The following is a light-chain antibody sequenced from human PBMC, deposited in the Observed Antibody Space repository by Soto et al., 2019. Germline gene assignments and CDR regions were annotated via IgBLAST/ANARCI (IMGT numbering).Light chain of an antibody. Sequence: EIVMTESPATLSVSPGDRATLSCRASQSVVSNLAWYQQKAGQAPRLLIYDVSTRATGVPVRFGCSGSGTELTLTLSSLQSEDFAVYYCQQYKNWPPCITFGRGTRLEIK. CDR3: QQYKNWPPCIT. J-gene: IGKJ5*01. CDR1: QSVVSN. CDR2: DVS. V-gene: IGKV3-15*01.